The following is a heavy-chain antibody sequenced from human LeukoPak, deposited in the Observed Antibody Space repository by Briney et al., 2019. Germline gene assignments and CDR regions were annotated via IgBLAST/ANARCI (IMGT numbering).Heavy chain of an antibody. CDR2: IFYSGST. V-gene: IGHV4-4*02. J-gene: IGHJ3*02. Sequence: SETLSLTCAVAGGSISSGNWWTWVRQPPGKGLEWIGNIFYSGSTYYSPSLKSRVTISLDTSRNQFSLKLTSVTAADTAVYYCAKSNGYGLVDIWGQGTMVTVSS. D-gene: IGHD3-10*01. CDR1: GGSISSGNW. CDR3: AKSNGYGLVDI.